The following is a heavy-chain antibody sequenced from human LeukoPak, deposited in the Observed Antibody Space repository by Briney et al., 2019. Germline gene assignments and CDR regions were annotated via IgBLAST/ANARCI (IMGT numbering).Heavy chain of an antibody. D-gene: IGHD2-8*01. CDR2: MNPNSGNT. CDR3: ARATGYGIF. V-gene: IGHV1-8*02. CDR1: GYTFSGYY. J-gene: IGHJ4*02. Sequence: ASVKVSCKASGYTFSGYYIHWVRQATGQGLEWMGWMNPNSGNTGYAQKFQGRVTMTRNTSISTAYMELSSLRSEDTAVYYCARATGYGIFWGQGTLVTVSS.